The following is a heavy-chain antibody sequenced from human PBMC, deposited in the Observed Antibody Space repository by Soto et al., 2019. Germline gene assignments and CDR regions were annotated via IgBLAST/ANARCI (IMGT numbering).Heavy chain of an antibody. CDR1: GGSISSGGYY. D-gene: IGHD3-22*01. Sequence: QVQLQESGPGLVKPSQTLSLTCTVSGGSISSGGYYWSWIRQHPGKGLEWIGYIYYSGSTYYNPSLKSRVTISVDTSKNQFSLKLSSVTAADTAVYYCALWADSSGYLYNWFDPWGQGTLVTVSS. J-gene: IGHJ5*02. CDR3: ALWADSSGYLYNWFDP. V-gene: IGHV4-31*03. CDR2: IYYSGST.